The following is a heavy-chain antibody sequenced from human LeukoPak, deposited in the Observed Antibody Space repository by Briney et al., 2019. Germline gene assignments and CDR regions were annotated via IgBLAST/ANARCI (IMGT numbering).Heavy chain of an antibody. CDR1: GGSFSGYY. CDR2: INHSGST. J-gene: IGHJ5*02. V-gene: IGHV4-34*01. Sequence: PSETLSLTCAVYGGSFSGYYWGWIRQPPGKGLEWIGEINHSGSTNYNPSLKSRVTISVDTSKNQFSLKLSSVTAADTAVYYCARGTHYYDSSGYYYRWFDPWGQGTLVTVSS. D-gene: IGHD3-22*01. CDR3: ARGTHYYDSSGYYYRWFDP.